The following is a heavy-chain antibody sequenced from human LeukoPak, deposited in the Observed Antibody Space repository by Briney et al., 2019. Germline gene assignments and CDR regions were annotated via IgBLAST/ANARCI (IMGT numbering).Heavy chain of an antibody. Sequence: PGGSLRLSCAASGFTFSSYAMSWVRQAPGKGLEWVSTITGSGGSTYYADSVKGRFTISRDNSKNTLYLQMNSLRSEDTAVYYCARGRGIAAPGPRSLFDYWGQGTLVTVSS. J-gene: IGHJ4*02. CDR1: GFTFSSYA. D-gene: IGHD6-13*01. CDR2: ITGSGGST. CDR3: ARGRGIAAPGPRSLFDY. V-gene: IGHV3-23*01.